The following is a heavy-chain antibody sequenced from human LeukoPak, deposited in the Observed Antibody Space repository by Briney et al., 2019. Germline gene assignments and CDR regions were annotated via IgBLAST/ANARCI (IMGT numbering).Heavy chain of an antibody. CDR2: IYHSGNT. D-gene: IGHD6-19*01. CDR3: GRHGGDNSGWYWDY. CDR1: GGSISSSSYY. J-gene: IGHJ4*02. V-gene: IGHV4-39*01. Sequence: PSETLSLTCTVSGGSISSSSYYWGWIRQPPGKGLEWIGNIYHSGNTYYNPSLKSRVTISVNTSKNQFSLHLSSVSTADTARYYCGRHGGDNSGWYWDYWGQGTLVTVSS.